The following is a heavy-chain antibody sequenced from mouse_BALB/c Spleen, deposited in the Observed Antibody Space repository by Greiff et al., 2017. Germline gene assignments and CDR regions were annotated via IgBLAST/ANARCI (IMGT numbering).Heavy chain of an antibody. Sequence: EVKLVESGGGLVKPGGSLKLSCAASGFTFSSYAMSWVRQSPEKRLEWVAEISSGGSYTYYPDTVTGRFTISRDNAKNTLYLEMSSLRSEDKSMEYCAREKAYDGNHYHAMGYWGQGTSVTVAS. D-gene: IGHD2-10*01. CDR2: ISSGGSYT. J-gene: IGHJ4*01. CDR3: AREKAYDGNHYHAMGY. CDR1: GFTFSSYA. V-gene: IGHV5-9-4*01.